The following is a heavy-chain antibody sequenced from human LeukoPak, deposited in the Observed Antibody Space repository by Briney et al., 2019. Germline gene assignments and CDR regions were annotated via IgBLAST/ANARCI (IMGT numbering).Heavy chain of an antibody. CDR2: IYTSGST. CDR1: GGSISSYY. CDR3: ARHISQYYDFWSGYYPGGMDV. J-gene: IGHJ6*04. Sequence: SETLSLTCTVSGGSISSYYWSWIRQPPGKGLEWIGYIYTSGSTNYNPSLKSRFTISVDTSKNQFSLKLSSVTAADTAVYYCARHISQYYDFWSGYYPGGMDVWGKGTTVTVSS. D-gene: IGHD3-3*01. V-gene: IGHV4-4*09.